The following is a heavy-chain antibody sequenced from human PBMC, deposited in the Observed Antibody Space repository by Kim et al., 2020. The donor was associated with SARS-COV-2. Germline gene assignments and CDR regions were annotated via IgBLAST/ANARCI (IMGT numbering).Heavy chain of an antibody. V-gene: IGHV4-31*03. D-gene: IGHD4-17*01. Sequence: SETLSLTCTVSGGSISSGGYYWSWIRQHPGKGLEWIGYIYYSGSTYYNPSLKSRVTISVDTSKNQFSLKLSSVTAADTAVYYCARDTSGYGDYRGLWDYWGQGTLVTVSS. CDR2: IYYSGST. CDR3: ARDTSGYGDYRGLWDY. J-gene: IGHJ4*02. CDR1: GGSISSGGYY.